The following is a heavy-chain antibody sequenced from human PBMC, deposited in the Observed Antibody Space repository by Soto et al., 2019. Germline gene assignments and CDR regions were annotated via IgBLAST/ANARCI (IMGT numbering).Heavy chain of an antibody. CDR3: ARDSSGPYYYYYGMDV. Sequence: XGTLSLTCTVSGGSISSYYWSGIRQPPGKGLEWIGYIYYSGSTNYNPSLKSRVTISVDTSKNQFSLKLRSVTAADTAVYYCARDSSGPYYYYYGMDVWGQGTTVTVSS. V-gene: IGHV4-59*01. CDR2: IYYSGST. CDR1: GGSISSYY. J-gene: IGHJ6*02. D-gene: IGHD3-22*01.